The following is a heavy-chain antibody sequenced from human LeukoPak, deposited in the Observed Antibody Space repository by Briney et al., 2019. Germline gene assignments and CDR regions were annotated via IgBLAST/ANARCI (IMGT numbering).Heavy chain of an antibody. V-gene: IGHV4-34*01. Sequence: SDTLSLPCAVYGEFFSLYYWRWIRQPTGRALEWIGEINHSGSTNYNPSLKSRVTISVDTSKNQFSLKLSSVTAADTGVYYCARRRITMVRGAHGGMDVWGKGTTVTVSS. CDR2: INHSGST. J-gene: IGHJ6*04. D-gene: IGHD3-10*01. CDR1: GEFFSLYY. CDR3: ARRRITMVRGAHGGMDV.